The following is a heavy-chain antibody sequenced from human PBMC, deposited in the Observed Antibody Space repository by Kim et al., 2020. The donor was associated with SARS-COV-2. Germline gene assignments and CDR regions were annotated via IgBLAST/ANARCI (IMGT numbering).Heavy chain of an antibody. CDR1: GFTFSSYW. Sequence: GGSLRLSCAASGFTFSSYWMNWVRQAPGKGLEWVANIKQDGSEKYYVDSMKGRFTISRDNAKNSLYLQMNSLRAEDTAVYYCAREGDIAARPLDYWGQGTLVTVSS. D-gene: IGHD6-6*01. V-gene: IGHV3-7*03. J-gene: IGHJ4*02. CDR2: IKQDGSEK. CDR3: AREGDIAARPLDY.